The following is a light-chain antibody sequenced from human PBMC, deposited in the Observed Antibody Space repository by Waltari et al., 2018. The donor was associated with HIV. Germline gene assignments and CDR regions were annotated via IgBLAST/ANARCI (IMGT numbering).Light chain of an antibody. J-gene: IGLJ3*02. V-gene: IGLV1-44*01. Sequence: QSVLTQPLSASGTSGQRLTISCSGSISNIGSNAVNWYQQLPGTAPKLLIHTPNQRPSGVPDRFSGSKSGASASLAISGLQSDDEADYYCATWDDSLNGPVFGGGTKLTVL. CDR3: ATWDDSLNGPV. CDR1: ISNIGSNA. CDR2: TPN.